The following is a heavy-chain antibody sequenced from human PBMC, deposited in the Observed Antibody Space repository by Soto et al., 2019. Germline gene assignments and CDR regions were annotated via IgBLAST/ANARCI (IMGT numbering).Heavy chain of an antibody. Sequence: GGSLRLSCAASGFTFSSYGMHWVRQAPGNGLEWVAVIWYDGSNKYYADSVKGRFTISRDNSKNTLYLQMNSLRAEDTAVYYCARWGSGLSAFDIWGQGTMVTVSS. CDR3: ARWGSGLSAFDI. CDR2: IWYDGSNK. J-gene: IGHJ3*02. CDR1: GFTFSSYG. D-gene: IGHD3-10*01. V-gene: IGHV3-33*01.